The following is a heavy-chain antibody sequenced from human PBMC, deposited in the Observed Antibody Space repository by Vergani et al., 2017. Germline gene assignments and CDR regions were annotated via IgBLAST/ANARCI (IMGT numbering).Heavy chain of an antibody. CDR2: IKSDGRT. Sequence: EVQLVESGGGLVKPGGSLRLSCAASGFSFSSYSINWVRQAPGKGLEWVSVIKSDGRTSYAESVRGRFTISRDTSRNAVYLQMNILRVEDTGVYYCTRSECSGTTCYGHYVDLWCHGSLVTVSS. J-gene: IGHJ4*01. D-gene: IGHD2-15*01. CDR1: GFSFSSYS. CDR3: TRSECSGTTCYGHYVDL. V-gene: IGHV3-66*02.